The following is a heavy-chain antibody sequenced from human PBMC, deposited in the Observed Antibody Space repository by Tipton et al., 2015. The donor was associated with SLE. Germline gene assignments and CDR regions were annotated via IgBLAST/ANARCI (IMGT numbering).Heavy chain of an antibody. V-gene: IGHV4-30-2*01. J-gene: IGHJ3*02. CDR2: IFRSGNA. D-gene: IGHD5-24*01. CDR1: GGSINSGDYS. CDR3: ARGEMDVFDM. Sequence: TLSLTCAVSGGSINSGDYSWSWIRRPPGKGLEWIGYIFRSGNAYYNPSLKSRVTISLDMSTNQFSLRLDSATAAATAVYYCARGEMDVFDMSGQGTVVSVSS.